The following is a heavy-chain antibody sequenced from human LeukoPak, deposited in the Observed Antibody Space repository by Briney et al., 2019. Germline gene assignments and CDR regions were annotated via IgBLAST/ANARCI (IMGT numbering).Heavy chain of an antibody. CDR1: GYTFTSYA. CDR2: INTNTGNP. CDR3: ARDSTELVVVIDNWFDP. Sequence: ASVKVSSKASGYTFTSYAMNWVRQAPGQGLEWMGWINTNTGNPTYAQGFTGRFVFSLDISVSTAYLQISSLKAEDTAVYYCARDSTELVVVIDNWFDPWGQGTLVTVSS. V-gene: IGHV7-4-1*02. J-gene: IGHJ5*02. D-gene: IGHD3-22*01.